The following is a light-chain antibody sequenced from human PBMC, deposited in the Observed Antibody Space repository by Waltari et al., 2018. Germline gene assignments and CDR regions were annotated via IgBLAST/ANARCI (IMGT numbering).Light chain of an antibody. Sequence: EIVLTQSPGTLSLSPGERAPLSCRASQSVTGSHLAWYQQKPGQAPRLLIYGASSRATGIPDTFSGSGSGTDFTLTISRLEAEDFGVYFCQQYGTSPLTFGGGTKVEIK. CDR1: QSVTGSH. V-gene: IGKV3-20*01. J-gene: IGKJ4*01. CDR3: QQYGTSPLT. CDR2: GAS.